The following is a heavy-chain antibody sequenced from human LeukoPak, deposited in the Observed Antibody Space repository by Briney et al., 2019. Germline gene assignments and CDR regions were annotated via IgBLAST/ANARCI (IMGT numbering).Heavy chain of an antibody. CDR2: ISYDGSNK. CDR1: GFTFSSYA. D-gene: IGHD1-26*01. Sequence: PGGSLRLSCAASGFTFSSYAMHWVRQAPGKGLEWVAVISYDGSNKYYADSVKGRFTISRDNSKNTLYLQMNSLRAEDTAAYYCARDRVGATDYFDYWGQGTLVTVSS. J-gene: IGHJ4*02. CDR3: ARDRVGATDYFDY. V-gene: IGHV3-30-3*01.